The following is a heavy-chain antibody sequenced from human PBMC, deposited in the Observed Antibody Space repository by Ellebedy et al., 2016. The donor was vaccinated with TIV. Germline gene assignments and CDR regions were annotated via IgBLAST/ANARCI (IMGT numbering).Heavy chain of an antibody. J-gene: IGHJ2*01. Sequence: GESLKISCAASGNTFSSYNMNWVRQAPGTVLQWVSYISTTSSNIYYADSVKGRFTISRDNAKNSLTLQMDSLRDEDTAVYYCVRDGGRDGYTYWYFDLWGRGTLVTVSS. CDR2: ISTTSSNI. CDR1: GNTFSSYN. CDR3: VRDGGRDGYTYWYFDL. V-gene: IGHV3-48*02. D-gene: IGHD5-24*01.